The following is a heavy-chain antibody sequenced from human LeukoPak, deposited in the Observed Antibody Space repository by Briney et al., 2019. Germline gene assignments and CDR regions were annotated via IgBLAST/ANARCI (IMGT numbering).Heavy chain of an antibody. CDR2: ISAYNGNT. CDR3: ARLHYVWGSYRRYYFDY. J-gene: IGHJ4*02. Sequence: ASVKVSCKASGYTFTSYGISWVRRAPGQGLEWMGWISAYNGNTNYAQKLQGRVTMTTDTSTSTAYMELRSLRSDDTAVYYCARLHYVWGSYRRYYFDYWGQGTLVTVSS. CDR1: GYTFTSYG. D-gene: IGHD3-16*02. V-gene: IGHV1-18*01.